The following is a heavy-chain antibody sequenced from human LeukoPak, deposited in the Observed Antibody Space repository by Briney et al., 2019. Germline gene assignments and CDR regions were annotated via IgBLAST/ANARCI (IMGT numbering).Heavy chain of an antibody. Sequence: AGGSLRLSCAASGFTFSSYAMHWVRQAPGKGLEWVAVISYDGSNKYYADSVKGRFTISRDNSKNTLYLQMNSLRAEDTAVYYCATRPVKDYYGMDVWGQGTTVTVSS. CDR2: ISYDGSNK. J-gene: IGHJ6*02. CDR1: GFTFSSYA. V-gene: IGHV3-30*04. CDR3: ATRPVKDYYGMDV.